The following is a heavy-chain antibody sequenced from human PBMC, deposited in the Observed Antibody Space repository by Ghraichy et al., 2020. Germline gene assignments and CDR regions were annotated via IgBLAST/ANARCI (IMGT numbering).Heavy chain of an antibody. CDR2: INHSGST. V-gene: IGHV4-34*01. Sequence: SETLSLTCAVYGGSFSGYYWSWIRQPPGKGLEWIGEINHSGSTNYNPSLKSRVTISVDTSKNQFSLKLSSVTAADTAVYYCARHALRAAADLNWFDPWGQGTLVTVSS. CDR1: GGSFSGYY. CDR3: ARHALRAAADLNWFDP. D-gene: IGHD6-13*01. J-gene: IGHJ5*02.